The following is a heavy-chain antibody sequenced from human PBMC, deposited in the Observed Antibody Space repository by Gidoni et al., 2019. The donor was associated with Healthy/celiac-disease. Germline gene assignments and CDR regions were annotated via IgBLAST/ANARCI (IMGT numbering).Heavy chain of an antibody. CDR2: IWYDGSNK. CDR3: ARRSPFDI. J-gene: IGHJ3*02. V-gene: IGHV3-33*01. Sequence: QVQLVESGGGVVQPGRSLRLSCAASGFSFSSYGMHWVRQAPGKGLEWVAVIWYDGSNKYYADSVKGRFTISRDNPKNTLSLQMNSLRAEDTAVYYCARRSPFDIWGQGTMVTVSS. CDR1: GFSFSSYG.